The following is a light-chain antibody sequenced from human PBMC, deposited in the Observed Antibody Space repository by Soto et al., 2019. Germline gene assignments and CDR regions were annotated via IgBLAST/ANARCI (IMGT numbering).Light chain of an antibody. V-gene: IGKV3-20*01. CDR2: GAS. Sequence: EIELTQSPGTLSFSPGERATLSCRASQSVSSNYLAWYQQKPGQAPRLLIYGASTRATDMSGTFSGRGSGTEFTLTISNVRPEDFAVYYCQQYRSWPRTFGQGTKVDI. CDR3: QQYRSWPRT. CDR1: QSVSSNY. J-gene: IGKJ1*01.